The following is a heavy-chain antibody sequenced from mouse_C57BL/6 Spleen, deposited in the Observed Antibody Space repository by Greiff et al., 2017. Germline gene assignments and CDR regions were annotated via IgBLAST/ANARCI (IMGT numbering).Heavy chain of an antibody. Sequence: VKLMESGPGLVQPSPCLSITCTASGFSLTSYGVNWVRQSPGKGLEWLGVIWRGGSTDYNAAFMSRLSTTKDNSKSQVFFKMNSLQADDTATYYCAKTAYDYDGDWYFDVWGTGTTVTVSS. CDR2: IWRGGST. CDR1: GFSLTSYG. J-gene: IGHJ1*03. CDR3: AKTAYDYDGDWYFDV. D-gene: IGHD2-4*01. V-gene: IGHV2-5*01.